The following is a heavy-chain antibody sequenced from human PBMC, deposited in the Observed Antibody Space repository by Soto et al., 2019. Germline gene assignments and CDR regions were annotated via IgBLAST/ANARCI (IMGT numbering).Heavy chain of an antibody. J-gene: IGHJ6*02. CDR1: GGTFSSYA. D-gene: IGHD6-6*01. CDR3: ARASSSPKSHYYYYGMDV. V-gene: IGHV1-69*01. Sequence: QVQLVQSGAEVKKPGSSVKVSCKASGGTFSSYAISWVRQAPGQGLEWMGGIIPIFGTANYAQKFRGRVTITADESTSTAYMELSSLRSEDTAVYYCARASSSPKSHYYYYGMDVWGQGTTVTVSS. CDR2: IIPIFGTA.